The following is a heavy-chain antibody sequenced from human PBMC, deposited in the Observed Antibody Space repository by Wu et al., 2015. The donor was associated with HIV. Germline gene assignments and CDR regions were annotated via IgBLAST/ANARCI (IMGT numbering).Heavy chain of an antibody. CDR1: GGTFSSYA. D-gene: IGHD4-17*01. CDR2: IIPIFGTA. J-gene: IGHJ6*02. V-gene: IGHV1-69*05. CDR3: ARDNRIYGHDDYYYGMDV. Sequence: QVQLVQSGAEVKKPGSSVKVSCKASGGTFSSYAISWVRQAPGQGLEWMGGIIPIFGTANYAQKFQGRVTITTDESTSTAYMELSSLRSEDTAVYYCARDNRIYGHDDYYYGMDVWGQGTTVTVSS.